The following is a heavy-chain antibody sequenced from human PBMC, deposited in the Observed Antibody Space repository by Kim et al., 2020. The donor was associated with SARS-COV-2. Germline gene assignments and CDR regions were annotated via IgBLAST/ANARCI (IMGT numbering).Heavy chain of an antibody. J-gene: IGHJ6*02. Sequence: SETLSLTCTVSGGSISSYYWSWIRQPAGKGLEWIGRIYTSGSTNYNPSLKSRVTMSVDTSKNQFSLKLSSVTAADTAVYYCARDPCGGDCYSPGAYYYGMDVWGQGTTVTVSS. CDR3: ARDPCGGDCYSPGAYYYGMDV. D-gene: IGHD2-21*01. CDR2: IYTSGST. CDR1: GGSISSYY. V-gene: IGHV4-4*07.